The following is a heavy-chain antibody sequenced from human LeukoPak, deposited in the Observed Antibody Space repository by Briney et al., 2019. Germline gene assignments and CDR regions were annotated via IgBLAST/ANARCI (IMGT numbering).Heavy chain of an antibody. Sequence: GGSLRLSCAASGFTFSSYAMSWVRQAPGKGLEWVSAISGSGGSTYYADSVKGRFTISRDNSKNTLYLQMNSLRAEDTAVYYCARIAGYYYDSSGFDYWGQGTLVTVSS. CDR2: ISGSGGST. V-gene: IGHV3-23*01. J-gene: IGHJ4*02. D-gene: IGHD3-22*01. CDR1: GFTFSSYA. CDR3: ARIAGYYYDSSGFDY.